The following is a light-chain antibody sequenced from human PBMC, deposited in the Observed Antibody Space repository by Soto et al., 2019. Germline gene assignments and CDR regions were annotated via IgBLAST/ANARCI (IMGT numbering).Light chain of an antibody. CDR1: SSDVGSYNL. V-gene: IGLV2-23*02. CDR3: CSYAGSSALYV. J-gene: IGLJ1*01. Sequence: QSALTQPASVSGSPGQSITISCSGTSSDVGSYNLVSWYQQHPGKAPKLMIYEVSKRPSVLSNRFSGSKSGNTASLTISGLQAEDEADYYCCSYAGSSALYVFGTGTKVTVL. CDR2: EVS.